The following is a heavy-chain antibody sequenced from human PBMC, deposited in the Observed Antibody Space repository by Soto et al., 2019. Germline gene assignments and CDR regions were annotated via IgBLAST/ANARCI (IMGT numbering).Heavy chain of an antibody. J-gene: IGHJ4*02. V-gene: IGHV4-39*01. CDR1: GGSISSRSHY. Sequence: QPQLQESGPGLVKPPETLSLTCTVSGGSISSRSHYWGWIRQSPGRHLEWIGSSYYRGSTHYNPSLKTRVTISVDTSKNQVSLNVYSVTAADTAVYYCATADGFGVVTPFFEYWGQGILVTVSS. CDR3: ATADGFGVVTPFFEY. D-gene: IGHD3-3*01. CDR2: SYYRGST.